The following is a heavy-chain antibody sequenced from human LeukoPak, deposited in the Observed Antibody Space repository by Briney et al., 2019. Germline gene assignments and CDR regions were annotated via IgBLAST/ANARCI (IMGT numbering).Heavy chain of an antibody. CDR2: ISGSGVGT. Sequence: GGSLRLSCAASGFTVSSNYMSWVRQAPGKGLEWVSGISGSGVGTFYADSVKGRFTISRDNSKNTLYLQMDSLRAEDTAAYYCAKGTDIVVVASGWDYWGQGTQVTVSS. CDR3: AKGTDIVVVASGWDY. CDR1: GFTVSSNY. J-gene: IGHJ4*02. D-gene: IGHD2-15*01. V-gene: IGHV3-23*01.